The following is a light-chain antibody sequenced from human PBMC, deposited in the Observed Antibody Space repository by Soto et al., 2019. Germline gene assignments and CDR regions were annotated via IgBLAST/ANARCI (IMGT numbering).Light chain of an antibody. CDR1: KSASSN. CDR3: QQYGSSGT. V-gene: IGKV3-20*01. Sequence: EIVMPQSPPTLSVSPGQRATLSCATRKSASSNLAWYQQPPGQATRLLIYGASSRTAGIPDRCSSSGSGTDFPLTISRLAPEDVAVYYCQQYGSSGTFGQGTKVDIK. CDR2: GAS. J-gene: IGKJ1*01.